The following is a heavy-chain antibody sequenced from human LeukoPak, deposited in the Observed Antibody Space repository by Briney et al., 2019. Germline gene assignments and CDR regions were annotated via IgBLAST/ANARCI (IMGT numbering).Heavy chain of an antibody. D-gene: IGHD6-6*01. CDR1: GYIFTSYW. Sequence: GESLKISCKGSGYIFTSYWIGWVRQMPGKGLEWRGIIYPGDSDTRYSPSFQGQVTISADKSISTAYLQWSSLKASDTAMYYCGRLGESSSYLGSNWLNPWGQGTLVTV. CDR2: IYPGDSDT. V-gene: IGHV5-51*01. CDR3: GRLGESSSYLGSNWLNP. J-gene: IGHJ5*02.